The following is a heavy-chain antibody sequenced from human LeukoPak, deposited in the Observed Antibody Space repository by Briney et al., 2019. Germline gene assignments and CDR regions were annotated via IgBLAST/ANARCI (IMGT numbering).Heavy chain of an antibody. CDR3: ARGRSGYEQSYYYYYMDV. Sequence: ASVKVPCKASGYTFTSYDINWVRQAAGQGLEWMGWMKPNSGNTGYAQKFQGRVTITRNTSISTAYIELSSLGSEDTAVYYCARGRSGYEQSYYYYYMDVWGKGTTGTVSS. J-gene: IGHJ6*03. CDR2: MKPNSGNT. V-gene: IGHV1-8*03. CDR1: GYTFTSYD. D-gene: IGHD5-12*01.